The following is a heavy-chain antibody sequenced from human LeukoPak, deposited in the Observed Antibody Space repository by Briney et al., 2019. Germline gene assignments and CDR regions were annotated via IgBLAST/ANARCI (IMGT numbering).Heavy chain of an antibody. Sequence: QPGGSLRLSCAASGFTFSSYWMHWVRQAPGKGLVWVSHINSDGSSTSYADSVKGRFTISRDNAKNTLYLQMNSLRAEDTAVYYCERDGSSARGDYWGQGTLVTVSS. CDR3: ERDGSSARGDY. D-gene: IGHD2-2*01. V-gene: IGHV3-74*01. CDR2: INSDGSST. CDR1: GFTFSSYW. J-gene: IGHJ4*02.